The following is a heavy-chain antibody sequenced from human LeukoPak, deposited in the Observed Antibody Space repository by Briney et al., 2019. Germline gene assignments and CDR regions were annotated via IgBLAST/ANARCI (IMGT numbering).Heavy chain of an antibody. D-gene: IGHD3-22*01. V-gene: IGHV4-30-4*01. CDR3: ANSPMYYDTSGYSFFDD. CDR1: GGSITSGDYY. J-gene: IGHJ4*02. CDR2: FYYSGST. Sequence: SETLSLTCTVSGGSITSGDYYWSWIRQPPGKGLEWIGYFYYSGSTSYCPSLKSRVTISADTSKNQFSLKLNSVTAADTAVYYCANSPMYYDTSGYSFFDDWGEGTLVTVSS.